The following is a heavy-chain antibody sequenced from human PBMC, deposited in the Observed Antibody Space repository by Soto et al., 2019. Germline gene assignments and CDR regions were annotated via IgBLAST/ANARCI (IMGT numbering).Heavy chain of an antibody. J-gene: IGHJ6*02. V-gene: IGHV1-46*01. CDR3: ARGGRIVDTGIGYYYYHAMDV. CDR2: FNPTGDTA. Sequence: ASVKTSCKASGSTFTSYYIHWVRQAPGQGLEWMGIFNPTGDTASYAQKLQGRVTMTRDTSTGTAYMELGSLRSEDTAVYYCARGGRIVDTGIGYYYYHAMDVWGQGTTVTVSS. CDR1: GSTFTSYY. D-gene: IGHD5-18*01.